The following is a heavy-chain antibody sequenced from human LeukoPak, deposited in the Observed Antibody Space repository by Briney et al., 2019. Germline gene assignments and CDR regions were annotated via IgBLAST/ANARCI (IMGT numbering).Heavy chain of an antibody. CDR1: GGTFSSYA. Sequence: ASVKVSCKASGGTFSSYAISWVRQAPGQGLEWMGRIIPILGIANYAQKFQGRVTITADKSTSTAYMELSSLRPEDTAVYYCARTTIVVVTAIDWYFDLWGRGTLVTVSS. J-gene: IGHJ2*01. CDR3: ARTTIVVVTAIDWYFDL. D-gene: IGHD2-21*02. CDR2: IIPILGIA. V-gene: IGHV1-69*04.